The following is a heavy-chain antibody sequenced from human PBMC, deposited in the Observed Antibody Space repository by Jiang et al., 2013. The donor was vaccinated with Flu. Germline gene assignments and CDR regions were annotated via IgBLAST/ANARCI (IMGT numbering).Heavy chain of an antibody. D-gene: IGHD6-13*01. Sequence: VQLLESGAEVKKPGASVKVSCKASGYTFTSYYMHWVRQAPGQGLEWMGIINPSGGSTSYAQKFQGRVTMTRDTSTSTVYMELSSLRSEDMAVYYCARGVGQYSSSWHHGVSDIWGQGTMVIVSS. CDR1: GYTFTSYY. V-gene: IGHV1-46*01. J-gene: IGHJ3*02. CDR3: ARGVGQYSSSWHHGVSDI. CDR2: INPSGGST.